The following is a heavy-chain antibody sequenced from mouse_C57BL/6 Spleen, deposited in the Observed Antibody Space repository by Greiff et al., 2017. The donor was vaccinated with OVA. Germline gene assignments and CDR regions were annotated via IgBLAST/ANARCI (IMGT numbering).Heavy chain of an antibody. CDR1: GYTFTSYW. CDR2: IDPSDSYT. V-gene: IGHV1-50*01. Sequence: QVQLQQPGAELVKPGASVKLSCKASGYTFTSYWVQWVKQRPGQGLEWIGEIDPSDSYTNYNQKFKGKATLTVDTSSSTAYMQLSSLTSEDSAVYYCARSRYSNYDHDWYFDVWGTGTTVTVSS. D-gene: IGHD2-5*01. J-gene: IGHJ1*03. CDR3: ARSRYSNYDHDWYFDV.